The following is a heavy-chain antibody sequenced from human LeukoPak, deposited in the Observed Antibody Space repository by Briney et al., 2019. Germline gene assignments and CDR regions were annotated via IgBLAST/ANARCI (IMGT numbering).Heavy chain of an antibody. CDR3: RAGAGGAFDI. J-gene: IGHJ3*02. Sequence: ASVKVSCKASGYTFTSYGTTWVRQASGQGLEWMGWISAYNGNTNYAQNLQGRVTMTTDTSTSTVYMELRSLKSDDTAVYYCRAGAGGAFDIWGQGAMVTVSS. D-gene: IGHD7-27*01. CDR1: GYTFTSYG. CDR2: ISAYNGNT. V-gene: IGHV1-18*01.